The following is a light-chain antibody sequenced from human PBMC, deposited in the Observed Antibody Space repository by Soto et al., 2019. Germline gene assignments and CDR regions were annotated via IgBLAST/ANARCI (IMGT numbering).Light chain of an antibody. J-gene: IGKJ4*01. CDR1: QSVRSN. Sequence: ETVMTQSPATLSVSPGDRVTLSCRASQSVRSNSAWYQQKPGQTPRLLFYDASTRATGIPARFSGSGSGTDFTLTISSLEPEDFAVYYCQQRRSWPPVTFGGGTKVDIK. CDR2: DAS. CDR3: QQRRSWPPVT. V-gene: IGKV3-11*01.